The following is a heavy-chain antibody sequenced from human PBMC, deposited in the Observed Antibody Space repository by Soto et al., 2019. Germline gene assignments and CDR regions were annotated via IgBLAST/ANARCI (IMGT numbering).Heavy chain of an antibody. CDR3: ASRSSGWYFDY. CDR1: GGSISSYY. Sequence: SDTLCLTCTVSGGSISSYYWSWIRQPPGKGLEWIGYIYYSGSTNYNPSLKSRVTISVDTSKNQFSLKLSSVTAADTAVYYCASRSSGWYFDYWGQGTLVTVSS. CDR2: IYYSGST. V-gene: IGHV4-59*08. J-gene: IGHJ4*02. D-gene: IGHD6-19*01.